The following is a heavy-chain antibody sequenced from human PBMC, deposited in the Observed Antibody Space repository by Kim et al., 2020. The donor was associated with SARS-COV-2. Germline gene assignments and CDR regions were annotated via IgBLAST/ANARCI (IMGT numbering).Heavy chain of an antibody. CDR1: GGSFSGYY. J-gene: IGHJ4*02. D-gene: IGHD2-2*01. Sequence: SETLSLTCAVSGGSFSGYYWSWIRQLPGKGLEWIGRINHGGSSDYNPSLMSRVSLSLDTSKNQFSLLLMSVPAADTSVYYCSCRDADHATCPFDYLGQRT. CDR3: SCRDADHATCPFDY. V-gene: IGHV4-34*01. CDR2: INHGGSS.